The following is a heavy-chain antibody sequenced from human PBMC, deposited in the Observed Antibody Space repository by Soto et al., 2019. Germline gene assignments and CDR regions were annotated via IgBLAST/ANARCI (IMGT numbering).Heavy chain of an antibody. CDR1: GFTFSDAW. J-gene: IGHJ4*02. Sequence: GGSLRLSCAASGFTFSDAWMIWVRQAPGKGLEWVGRIKRKSDGGATDYAAPVKGRFTISRDDSANTLYLQMNSLKTEDTAVYFCAVNDYLDYWGQGALVTVSS. CDR3: AVNDYLDY. V-gene: IGHV3-15*01. CDR2: IKRKSDGGAT.